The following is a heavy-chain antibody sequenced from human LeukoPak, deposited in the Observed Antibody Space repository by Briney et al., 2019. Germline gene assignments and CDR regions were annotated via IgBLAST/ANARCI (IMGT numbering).Heavy chain of an antibody. V-gene: IGHV4-31*03. J-gene: IGHJ4*02. CDR1: GGSISSGGYY. CDR3: ASSVWGHFDY. CDR2: IYYSWST. Sequence: AQTLFLTCTVSGGSISSGGYYWSWIRQHPGKGVEWIGYIYYSWSTYYNPSLKSRVTISVDTSKNQFSLKLSSVTDADTAVYYCASSVWGHFDYWGQGTLVTVSS. D-gene: IGHD3-16*01.